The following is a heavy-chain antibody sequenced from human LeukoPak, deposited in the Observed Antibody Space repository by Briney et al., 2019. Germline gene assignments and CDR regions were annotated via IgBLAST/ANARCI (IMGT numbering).Heavy chain of an antibody. V-gene: IGHV3-23*01. CDR1: GFTFSSHA. CDR3: AKYSPAPRRYFDY. D-gene: IGHD2-15*01. Sequence: GGSLRLSCAASGFTFSSHAMSWVRQAPGKGLEWVSVISGSGGTTYYADSVKGRFTISRDNSKDTLYLQMNSLRAEDTAVYYCAKYSPAPRRYFDYWGQGTLVTVSS. CDR2: ISGSGGTT. J-gene: IGHJ4*02.